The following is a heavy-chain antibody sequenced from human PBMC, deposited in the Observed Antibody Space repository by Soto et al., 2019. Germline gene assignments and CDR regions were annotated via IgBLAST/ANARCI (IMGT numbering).Heavy chain of an antibody. V-gene: IGHV4-39*01. Sequence: QLQLQESGPGLVKPSETLSLTCTVSGGSISSSSYYWGWIRQPPGKGLEWIGSIYYSGSTYYNPSLKSRVTITVATSKHQFSLKLGSVTAADTAVYYCARQSVYYYDSSGYFPAYYCDYWGQGTLVTVSS. CDR1: GGSISSSSYY. CDR3: ARQSVYYYDSSGYFPAYYCDY. D-gene: IGHD3-22*01. CDR2: IYYSGST. J-gene: IGHJ4*02.